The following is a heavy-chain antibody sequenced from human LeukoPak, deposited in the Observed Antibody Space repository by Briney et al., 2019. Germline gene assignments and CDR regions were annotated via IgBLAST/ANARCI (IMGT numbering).Heavy chain of an antibody. CDR1: GFTVSTNY. D-gene: IGHD2-15*01. V-gene: IGHV3-53*01. CDR3: ARDGAPWWPHTY. CDR2: IYNDGGT. Sequence: RGSLRLSCAASGFTVSTNYMSWVRQAPGKGPEWVSVIYNDGGTDYADSVKGRFIISRDNSKNTVYLQMNSLRVDDTAVYYCARDGAPWWPHTYWGQGTLVTVSS. J-gene: IGHJ4*02.